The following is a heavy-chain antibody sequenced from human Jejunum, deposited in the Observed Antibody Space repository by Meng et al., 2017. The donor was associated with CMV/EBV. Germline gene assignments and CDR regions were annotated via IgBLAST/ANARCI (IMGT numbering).Heavy chain of an antibody. CDR3: AKVLGPTSPYGTYE. Sequence: EIQLLGSGGDLVQPGGSLRLSCVASGFTFSNYGMSWVRQASGKGLEWVSSISRSGDNTYYPDSVKGRFTISRDNSKNTLYLQINSLNAEDTAVYYCAKVLGPTSPYGTYEWGQGTLVTVSS. V-gene: IGHV3-23*01. CDR1: GFTFSNYG. D-gene: IGHD3-10*01. CDR2: ISRSGDNT. J-gene: IGHJ4*02.